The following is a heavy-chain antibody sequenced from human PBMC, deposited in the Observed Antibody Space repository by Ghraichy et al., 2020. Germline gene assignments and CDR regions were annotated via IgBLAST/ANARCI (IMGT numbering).Heavy chain of an antibody. J-gene: IGHJ5*02. CDR3: ARVYYGSGSGFDP. CDR2: ISHSGST. CDR1: GGSFSPYY. Sequence: SETLSLTCAVYGGSFSPYYWSWIRQPPGKGLQWIGEISHSGSTNHNPPLKSRVTISVDTSKNQVSLKLRSVTAADTAVYYCARVYYGSGSGFDPWGQGTLVTVSS. D-gene: IGHD3-10*01. V-gene: IGHV4-34*01.